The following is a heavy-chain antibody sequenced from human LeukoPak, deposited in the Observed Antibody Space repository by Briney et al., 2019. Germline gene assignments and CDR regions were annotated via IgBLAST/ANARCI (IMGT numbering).Heavy chain of an antibody. Sequence: PSETLCLTCTVSGVSISSYYWSWIRQPAGKGLEWIGRIYTSGSTNYNPSLKSRVTMSVDTSKIQFSLKLSSVTAADTAVYDCAREKGIAVAGTLSDWFDPWGQGTLVTVSS. V-gene: IGHV4-4*07. D-gene: IGHD6-19*01. J-gene: IGHJ5*02. CDR3: AREKGIAVAGTLSDWFDP. CDR1: GVSISSYY. CDR2: IYTSGST.